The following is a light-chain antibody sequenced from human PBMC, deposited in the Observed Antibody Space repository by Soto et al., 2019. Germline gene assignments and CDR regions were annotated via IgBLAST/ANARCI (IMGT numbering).Light chain of an antibody. Sequence: QPVLTQSPSASASLGASVRLTCTLSSGHSSYAIAWHQQQPEKGPRYLMKVNSDGSHSKGDGIPDRFSGSTSGAERHLIISSLQSEDEADYYCQTWGTGIHVVFGGGTKLTVL. CDR2: VNSDGSH. CDR3: QTWGTGIHVV. V-gene: IGLV4-69*01. J-gene: IGLJ2*01. CDR1: SGHSSYA.